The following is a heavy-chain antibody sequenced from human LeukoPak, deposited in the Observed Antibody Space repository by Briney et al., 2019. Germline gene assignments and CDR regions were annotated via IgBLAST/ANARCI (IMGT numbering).Heavy chain of an antibody. CDR3: AMFSYVSGTTIS. D-gene: IGHD1-20*01. J-gene: IGHJ4*02. Sequence: PGGSLRLSCAASGFTFSSYWMHWVRQAPGKGLVWVSRVKSDGSVTNYADSVKGRFTISRDNAKNTLCLQMNSLRAEDTAVYYCAMFSYVSGTTISWGQGTLVTVSS. CDR1: GFTFSSYW. CDR2: VKSDGSVT. V-gene: IGHV3-74*01.